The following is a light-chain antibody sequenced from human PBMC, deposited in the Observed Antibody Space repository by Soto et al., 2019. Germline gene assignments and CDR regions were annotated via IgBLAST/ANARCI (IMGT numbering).Light chain of an antibody. J-gene: IGKJ1*01. Sequence: IVFTQSPATLSLSPGKRATLSCSASQNISSYLIWYQQKPGQAPRLLIYDVYNRATGITARFSGSGSGTDFSLTISSLEPEDFAVYYCQPRSHWPRTFGQGTQVEIK. CDR1: QNISSY. CDR2: DVY. V-gene: IGKV3-11*01. CDR3: QPRSHWPRT.